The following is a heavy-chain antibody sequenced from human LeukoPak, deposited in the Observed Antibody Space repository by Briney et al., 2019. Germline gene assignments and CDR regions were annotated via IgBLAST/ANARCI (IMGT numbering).Heavy chain of an antibody. D-gene: IGHD2-21*02. CDR2: ISSSSSTI. CDR3: ARTRGSVTAIQDY. Sequence: PGGSLRLSCAASGFTFSSYSMNWVRQAPGKGLEWVSYISSSSSTIYYADSVKGRFTISRDNAKNSLYLQMNSLRAEDTAVYYCARTRGSVTAIQDYWGQGTLVTVSS. J-gene: IGHJ4*02. CDR1: GFTFSSYS. V-gene: IGHV3-48*04.